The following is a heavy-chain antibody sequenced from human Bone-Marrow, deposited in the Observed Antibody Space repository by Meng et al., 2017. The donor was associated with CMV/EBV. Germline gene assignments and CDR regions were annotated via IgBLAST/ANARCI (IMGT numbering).Heavy chain of an antibody. CDR2: IYSGGSST. V-gene: IGHV3-23*03. Sequence: GGSLRLSCAASGFTFSSYAMSWVRQAPGKGLEWVSVIYSGGSSTYYADSVKGRFTISRDNSKNTLYLQMNSQKAEDTAVYYCAKAPYSSSWYADYWGQGTLVTVSS. CDR1: GFTFSSYA. CDR3: AKAPYSSSWYADY. J-gene: IGHJ4*02. D-gene: IGHD6-13*01.